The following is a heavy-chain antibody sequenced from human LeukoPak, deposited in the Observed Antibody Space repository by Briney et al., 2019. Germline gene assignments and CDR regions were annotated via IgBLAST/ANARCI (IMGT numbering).Heavy chain of an antibody. CDR2: ISWNSGSI. D-gene: IGHD5-24*01. J-gene: IGHJ2*01. CDR3: AKVKDGYTRSGWYFDL. CDR1: GFIVSSNY. Sequence: GGSLRLSCAASGFIVSSNYMSWVRQAPGKGLEWVSVISWNSGSIGYADSVKGRFTISRDNAKNSLYLQMNSLRAEDTALYYCAKVKDGYTRSGWYFDLWGRGTLVTVSS. V-gene: IGHV3-9*01.